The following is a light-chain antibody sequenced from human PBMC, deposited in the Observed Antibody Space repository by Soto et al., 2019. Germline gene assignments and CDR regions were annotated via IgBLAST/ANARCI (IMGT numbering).Light chain of an antibody. CDR2: DND. Sequence: SYELSQPPSVSVAPGQTATMTCGGNNIGRKNVHWYHQRPGQAPVVVVYDNDDRPSGIPERLSGSNSGTTATLTITRVEVGDEGDYYCQVWDSSSEHVVIGGGTKLTVL. J-gene: IGLJ3*02. CDR1: NIGRKN. V-gene: IGLV3-21*02. CDR3: QVWDSSSEHVV.